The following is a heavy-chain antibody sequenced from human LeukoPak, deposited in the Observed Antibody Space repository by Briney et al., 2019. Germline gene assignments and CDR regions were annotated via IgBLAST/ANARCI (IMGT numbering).Heavy chain of an antibody. CDR2: IKQDGSEK. D-gene: IGHD1-26*01. CDR1: GFTFINYW. V-gene: IGHV3-7*01. J-gene: IGHJ5*02. CDR3: ARGFSGSYRTPIGS. Sequence: QPGGSLRLSCAASGFTFINYWMTWVRQAPGKGLEWVANIKQDGSEKYYVDSVEGRFTISRDNAKNSLYLQMNSLRAEDTALYFCARGFSGSYRTPIGSWGQGTLVTVSS.